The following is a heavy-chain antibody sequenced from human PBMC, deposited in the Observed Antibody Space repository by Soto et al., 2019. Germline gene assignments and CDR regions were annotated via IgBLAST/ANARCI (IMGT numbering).Heavy chain of an antibody. CDR1: GFTFSSYA. D-gene: IGHD2-15*01. V-gene: IGHV3-23*01. CDR3: AKGRYCSGGSCSAYTDFDY. Sequence: GGSLRLSCAASGFTFSSYAMSWVRQAPGKGLEWVSAISGSGGSTYYADSVKGRFTISRDNSKNTLYLQMNSLRAEDTVVYYCAKGRYCSGGSCSAYTDFDYWGQGTLVTVS. CDR2: ISGSGGST. J-gene: IGHJ4*02.